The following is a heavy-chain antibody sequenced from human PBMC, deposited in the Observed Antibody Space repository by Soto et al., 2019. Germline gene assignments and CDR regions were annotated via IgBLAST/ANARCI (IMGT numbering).Heavy chain of an antibody. J-gene: IGHJ6*02. CDR2: VIPIFGTA. D-gene: IGHD2-21*01. Sequence: QVPLVQSGAEVKKPGSSVKVSCKASGGTFSSYAISWVRQAPGQGLEWMGGVIPIFGTANYGQKYQGRVTITADETTSTAYMELSSLRPEDTAVYYCARDLEIPDKSCFYGMDVWGQGTTVTVSS. CDR1: GGTFSSYA. V-gene: IGHV1-69*01. CDR3: ARDLEIPDKSCFYGMDV.